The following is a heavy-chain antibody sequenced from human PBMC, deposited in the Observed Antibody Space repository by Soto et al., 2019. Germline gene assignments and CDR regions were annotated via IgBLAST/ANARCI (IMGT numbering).Heavy chain of an antibody. Sequence: QVQLVESGGGVVQPGRSLRLSCAASGFTFSNYAMHWVRQAPGKGLEWVAVISYDGSNKYYADSVKGRFTISRDNSKNTLYLQMNSLRTEDTAVYYCAKGEGGSSWYVPGSLTFDYWGQGTLVTVSS. CDR1: GFTFSNYA. V-gene: IGHV3-30-3*01. D-gene: IGHD6-13*01. J-gene: IGHJ4*02. CDR2: ISYDGSNK. CDR3: AKGEGGSSWYVPGSLTFDY.